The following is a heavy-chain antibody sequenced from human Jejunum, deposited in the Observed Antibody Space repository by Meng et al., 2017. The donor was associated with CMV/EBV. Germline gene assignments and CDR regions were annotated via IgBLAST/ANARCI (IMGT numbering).Heavy chain of an antibody. D-gene: IGHD6-6*01. CDR2: IKTKTDFGTI. CDR3: TTARSYGSSDY. Sequence: SGFTFSNAWLPSVRQAPGKGLEWVGRIKTKTDFGTIDYATAVEGRFTISRDDSKNTLYVEMSSLKTEDTAVYYCTTARSYGSSDYWGQGTLVTVSS. CDR1: GFTFSNAW. J-gene: IGHJ4*02. V-gene: IGHV3-15*01.